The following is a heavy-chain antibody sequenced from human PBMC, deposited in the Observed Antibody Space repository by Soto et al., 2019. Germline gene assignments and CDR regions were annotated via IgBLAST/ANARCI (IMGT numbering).Heavy chain of an antibody. Sequence: QVQLQESGPGLVKPSQTLSLTCTVSGGSISSGGYYWTWIRQHPGKGLEWIGYNYYSGITYYNPSLKSRVTISLDTSKNQFSLKLSSVTAADTAVYYCARGSIIAGLDYGMDVWGQGTTVTVSS. CDR3: ARGSIIAGLDYGMDV. D-gene: IGHD6-13*01. CDR2: NYYSGIT. CDR1: GGSISSGGYY. V-gene: IGHV4-31*03. J-gene: IGHJ6*02.